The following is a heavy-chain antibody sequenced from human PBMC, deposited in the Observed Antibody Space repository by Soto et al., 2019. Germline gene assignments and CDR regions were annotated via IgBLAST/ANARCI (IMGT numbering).Heavy chain of an antibody. J-gene: IGHJ4*02. Sequence: QVQLVQSGAEVKKTGASVKVSCKASGFTFTNDAISWVRQAPGQGLEWVGWITPYNGKTKYVERLQGRVTMTTDTSTRTAYMELRSLRSDDTAVYYCARLVILGPTTAHLENWGQGTLVTVSS. CDR1: GFTFTNDA. CDR2: ITPYNGKT. CDR3: ARLVILGPTTAHLEN. D-gene: IGHD1-26*01. V-gene: IGHV1-18*01.